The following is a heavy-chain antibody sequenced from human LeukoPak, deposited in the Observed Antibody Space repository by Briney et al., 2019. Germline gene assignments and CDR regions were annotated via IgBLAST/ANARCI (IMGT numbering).Heavy chain of an antibody. D-gene: IGHD5-18*01. CDR2: INPNSGGT. Sequence: ASVKVSCKASGYTFTGYYMHWVRQAPGQGLEWMGWINPNSGGTNYAQKFQGRVTMTRDMSTSTVYMELSSLRSEDTAVYYCARDPTDVDTAMVFWPLPDAFDIWGQGTMVTVSS. CDR3: ARDPTDVDTAMVFWPLPDAFDI. CDR1: GYTFTGYY. V-gene: IGHV1-2*02. J-gene: IGHJ3*02.